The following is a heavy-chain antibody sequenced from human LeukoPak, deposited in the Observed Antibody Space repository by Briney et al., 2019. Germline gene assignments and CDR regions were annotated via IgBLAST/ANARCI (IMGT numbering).Heavy chain of an antibody. CDR1: GYTFTGYY. CDR3: ARSIRRIQAPTVY. CDR2: INPNSGGT. V-gene: IGHV1-2*02. D-gene: IGHD5-18*01. J-gene: IGHJ4*02. Sequence: ASVKVSCKASGYTFTGYYMHWVRQAPGQGLEWMGWINPNSGGTNYAQKFQGRVTMTRDTSISTAYMELSRLRSDDTAVYYCARSIRRIQAPTVYWGQGALVTVSS.